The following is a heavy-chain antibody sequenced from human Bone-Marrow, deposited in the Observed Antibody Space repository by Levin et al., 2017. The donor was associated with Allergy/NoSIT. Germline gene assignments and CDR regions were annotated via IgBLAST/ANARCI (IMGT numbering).Heavy chain of an antibody. Sequence: SETLSLTCGVSDGSISSSNWWTWVRQPPGKGLEWIGEIYHSGSTNYNPSLKSRVTISVEKSKNQFSLKLSSVTAADTTVYYCARRNVLAPGEDWFDPWGQGTLVTVSS. J-gene: IGHJ5*02. CDR1: DGSISSSNW. V-gene: IGHV4-4*02. D-gene: IGHD7-27*01. CDR3: ARRNVLAPGEDWFDP. CDR2: IYHSGST.